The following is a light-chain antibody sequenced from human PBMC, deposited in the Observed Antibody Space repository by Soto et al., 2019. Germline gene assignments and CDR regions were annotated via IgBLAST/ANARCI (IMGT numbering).Light chain of an antibody. CDR1: SSDVGGYNY. J-gene: IGLJ1*01. CDR2: DVS. CDR3: NSYTTSNTRQIV. Sequence: QSALTQPASVSGSPGRSITISCTGTSSDVGGYNYVSWYQHHPGKAPKLLIYDVSNRPSGVSNRFSGSKSDNTASLTISGLQPEDEADYYCNSYTTSNTRQIVFGTGTKSPS. V-gene: IGLV2-14*03.